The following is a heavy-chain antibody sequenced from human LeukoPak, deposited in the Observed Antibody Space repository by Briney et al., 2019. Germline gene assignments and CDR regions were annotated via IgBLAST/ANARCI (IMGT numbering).Heavy chain of an antibody. J-gene: IGHJ4*02. V-gene: IGHV3-23*01. CDR2: ISGRGDST. CDR3: ARETGDFDS. D-gene: IGHD7-27*01. Sequence: GGSLRLSCAASGFTFSSFAMSWVRQAPGKGLEWVSVISGRGDSTYYADSVKGRFTISRDNSKSTVYLQMNSLRAEDTAVYYCARETGDFDSWGQGTLVTVSS. CDR1: GFTFSSFA.